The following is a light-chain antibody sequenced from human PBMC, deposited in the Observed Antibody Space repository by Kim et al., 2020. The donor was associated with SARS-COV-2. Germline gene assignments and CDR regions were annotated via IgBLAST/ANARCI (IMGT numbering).Light chain of an antibody. V-gene: IGLV3-19*01. CDR1: SLRSYY. Sequence: VAWGTTVRITCQGDSLRSYYATWYKQKPGQAPILVIYGKNNRPSGIPDRFSGSSSGNTASLTITGTQAGDEADYYCNSRDSNDNVVFGGGTQLTVL. CDR2: GKN. CDR3: NSRDSNDNVV. J-gene: IGLJ2*01.